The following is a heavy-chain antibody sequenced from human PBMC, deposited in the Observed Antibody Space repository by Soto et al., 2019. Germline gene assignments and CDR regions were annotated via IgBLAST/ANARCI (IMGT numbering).Heavy chain of an antibody. CDR3: ARSGGLAVALWYFDL. V-gene: IGHV3-11*01. Sequence: GESLKISCAASGFTFSDYYMSWIRQAPGKGLEWVSYISSSGSTIYYADSVKGRFTISRDNAKNSLYLQMNSLRAEDTAVYYCARSGGLAVALWYFDLWGRGTLVTVSS. CDR1: GFTFSDYY. D-gene: IGHD6-19*01. J-gene: IGHJ2*01. CDR2: ISSSGSTI.